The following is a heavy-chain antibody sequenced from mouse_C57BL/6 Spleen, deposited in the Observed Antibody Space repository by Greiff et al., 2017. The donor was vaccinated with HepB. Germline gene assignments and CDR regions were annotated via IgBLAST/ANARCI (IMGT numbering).Heavy chain of an antibody. Sequence: DVMLVESGGGLVQPGGSLSLSCAASGFTFTDYYMSWVRQPPGKALEWLGFIRNKANGYTTEYSASVKGRFTISRDNSQSNLYLQMNALSAEDSATYYCARYEDYGEAHWGQGTLVTVSA. D-gene: IGHD2-4*01. J-gene: IGHJ3*01. CDR2: IRNKANGYTT. CDR3: ARYEDYGEAH. CDR1: GFTFTDYY. V-gene: IGHV7-3*01.